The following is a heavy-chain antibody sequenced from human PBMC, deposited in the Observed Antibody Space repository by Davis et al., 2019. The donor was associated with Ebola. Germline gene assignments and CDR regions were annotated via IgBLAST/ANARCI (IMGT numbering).Heavy chain of an antibody. D-gene: IGHD6-19*01. J-gene: IGHJ4*02. CDR2: IYDQST. V-gene: IGHV3-23*03. CDR1: GFTFRNYA. CDR3: ATTQWLREFDN. Sequence: GESLKISCTTSGFTFRNYAMSWVRQAPGKGLEWVSVIYDQSTAYADSVRGRFIISRDKSNNTLYLEMNSLRVDDTAVYYCATTQWLREFDNWGQGTLVTVSS.